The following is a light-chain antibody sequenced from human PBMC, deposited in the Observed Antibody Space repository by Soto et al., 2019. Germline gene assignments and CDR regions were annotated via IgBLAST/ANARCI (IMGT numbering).Light chain of an antibody. V-gene: IGKV3-20*01. J-gene: IGKJ5*01. CDR2: GAS. CDR3: QQYGSPPTT. Sequence: EIVMTQSPGTLSVSPGERATLSCRASQSVRSSYFAWYQQKPGQAPRLLIFGASTRAPGIPDRFSGGGSGTDFTLTITRLEPEDFAMYYCQQYGSPPTTFGQGTRLEIK. CDR1: QSVRSSY.